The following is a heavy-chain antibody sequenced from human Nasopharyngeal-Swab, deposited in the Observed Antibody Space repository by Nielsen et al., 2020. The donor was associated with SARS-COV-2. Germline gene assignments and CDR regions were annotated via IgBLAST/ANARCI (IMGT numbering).Heavy chain of an antibody. J-gene: IGHJ2*01. CDR2: GNPDNENT. D-gene: IGHD3-3*01. CDR3: AGESAAGDWYFDV. CDR1: GWPIRGCY. V-gene: IGHV1-2*02. Sequence: ASVKVSCKASGWPIRGCYLHWVGQAPADRLVWGGWGNPDNENTNYARKFQGRVTMTWDTSITTGYMELSRLKSDDTAVYYCAGESAAGDWYFDVWGRGTPVTVSS.